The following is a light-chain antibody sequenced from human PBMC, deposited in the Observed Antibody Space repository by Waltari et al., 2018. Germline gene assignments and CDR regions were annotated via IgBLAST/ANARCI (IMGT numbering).Light chain of an antibody. J-gene: IGKJ3*01. CDR1: QSISSY. CDR3: QQSYSTPL. V-gene: IGKV1-39*01. CDR2: AAS. Sequence: DIQMTQSQSSLSASVGDRVTITCRASQSISSYLNWYQQKPGKAPKLLIYAASSLQSGVPSRFSGSGSGTDFTLTISSLQPEDFVTYYCQQSYSTPLFGPGTKVDIK.